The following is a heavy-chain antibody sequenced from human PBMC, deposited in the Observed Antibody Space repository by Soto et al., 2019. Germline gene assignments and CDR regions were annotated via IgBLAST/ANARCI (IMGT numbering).Heavy chain of an antibody. CDR2: ISAGGST. V-gene: IGHV3-23*01. CDR1: GFTFSNYA. Sequence: PGGSLRLSCEASGFTFSNYAMTWVRQPPGKGLEWVSVISAGGSTYYADSVKGRFTVSRANSKNTLYLQMNSLRAEDTAVYYCANVPIWCSSTSCYTEGFDYWGQGTLVTVSS. J-gene: IGHJ4*02. D-gene: IGHD2-2*02. CDR3: ANVPIWCSSTSCYTEGFDY.